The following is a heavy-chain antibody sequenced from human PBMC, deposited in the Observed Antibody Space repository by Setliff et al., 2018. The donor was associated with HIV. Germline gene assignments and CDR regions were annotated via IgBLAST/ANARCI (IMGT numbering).Heavy chain of an antibody. Sequence: PGGSLRLSCTASGFTFGDYAVSWVRQAPGKGLEWVGFIRRTDNGGTIEYAASVRGRFTISRDESKNTLYLQMNSLKTEDTAVYYCTTLSRGRSNAGWYYLDNWGHGTLVTVSS. CDR1: GFTFGDYA. CDR3: TTLSRGRSNAGWYYLDN. V-gene: IGHV3-49*04. J-gene: IGHJ4*01. CDR2: IRRTDNGGTI. D-gene: IGHD6-19*01.